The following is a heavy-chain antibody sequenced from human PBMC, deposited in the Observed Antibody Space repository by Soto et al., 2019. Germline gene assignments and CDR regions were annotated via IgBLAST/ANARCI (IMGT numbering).Heavy chain of an antibody. CDR2: INPNSGGT. V-gene: IGHV1-2*04. CDR3: SRDCLRGLGSVPYYYGMDV. J-gene: IGHJ6*02. CDR1: GYTFTGYY. D-gene: IGHD6-19*01. Sequence: ASVKVSCKASGYTFTGYYMHWVRQAPGQGLEWMGWINPNSGGTNYAQKFQGWVTMTRDTSISTAYMELSRLRSDDTAVYYCSRDCLRGLGSVPYYYGMDVWGPGTTVTVS.